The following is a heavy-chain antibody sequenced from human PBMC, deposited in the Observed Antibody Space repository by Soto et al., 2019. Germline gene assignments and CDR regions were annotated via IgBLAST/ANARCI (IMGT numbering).Heavy chain of an antibody. J-gene: IGHJ4*02. CDR3: ARDPLSMIVVDIPFDY. CDR2: IGYDGSNK. V-gene: IGHV3-33*08. D-gene: IGHD3-22*01. CDR1: GFTFSSYG. Sequence: GGSLRLSCAASGFTFSSYGMIWVRQAPGKGLEWVAVIGYDGSNKYYADSVKGRFTISRDNSKNTLYLQMNSLRAEDTAVYYCARDPLSMIVVDIPFDYWGQGTLVTVSS.